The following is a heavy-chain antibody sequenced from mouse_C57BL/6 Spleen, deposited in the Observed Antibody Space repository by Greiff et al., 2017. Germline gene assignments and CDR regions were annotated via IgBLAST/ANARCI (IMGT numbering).Heavy chain of an antibody. Sequence: EVKLQQSGPELVKPGASVKISCKASGYTFTDYSMNWVKQSHGKSLEWIGDINPNNGGTSYNQKFKGKATLTVDKSSSTAYMELRSLASEDSAVYYCARWNGNYVAYWGQGTLVTVSA. CDR1: GYTFTDYS. J-gene: IGHJ3*01. D-gene: IGHD2-1*01. CDR3: ARWNGNYVAY. CDR2: INPNNGGT. V-gene: IGHV1-26*01.